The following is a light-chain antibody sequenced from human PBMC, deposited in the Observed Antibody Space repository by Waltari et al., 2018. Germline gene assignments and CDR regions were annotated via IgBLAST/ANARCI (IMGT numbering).Light chain of an antibody. Sequence: QPVLTQSSSVSASLVSSVMLTCTLTSVHKNYIIAWHQQQPGKAPRYLMKLDDTGSYNKCGEVPGRFPGSSFVADRYLIISNLQSEDEADYYWETWDGRNQWVFGEGTKVTVL. CDR2: LDDTGSY. CDR1: SVHKNYI. J-gene: IGLJ3*02. V-gene: IGLV4-60*03. CDR3: ETWDGRNQWV.